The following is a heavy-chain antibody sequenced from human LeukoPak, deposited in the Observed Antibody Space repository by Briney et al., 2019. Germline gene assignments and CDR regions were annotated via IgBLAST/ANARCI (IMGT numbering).Heavy chain of an antibody. CDR3: ARDQWLRLFDF. CDR2: ISSSGRTI. Sequence: GGSLRLSCAASGLTFSSYEMNWVRQAPGKGLEWVSYISSSGRTIYYADSVKGRFTISRDNAKNSLYLQMNSLRAEDTAVYYGARDQWLRLFDFWGQGTLVTVSS. CDR1: GLTFSSYE. D-gene: IGHD5-12*01. V-gene: IGHV3-48*03. J-gene: IGHJ4*02.